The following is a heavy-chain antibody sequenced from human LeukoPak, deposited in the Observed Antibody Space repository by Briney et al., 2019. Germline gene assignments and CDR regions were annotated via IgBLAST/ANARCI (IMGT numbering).Heavy chain of an antibody. V-gene: IGHV3-20*04. CDR3: ARDQGEVGSYYATGLVDY. D-gene: IGHD1-26*01. CDR1: GFTFDDYG. J-gene: IGHJ4*02. CDR2: INWNGGST. Sequence: PGGSLRLSCAASGFTFDDYGMSWVRQAPGKGLEWVSGINWNGGSTVYADSVKGRFTISRDNAKNSLYLQMNSLRAEDTALYYCARDQGEVGSYYATGLVDYWGQGTLVTVSS.